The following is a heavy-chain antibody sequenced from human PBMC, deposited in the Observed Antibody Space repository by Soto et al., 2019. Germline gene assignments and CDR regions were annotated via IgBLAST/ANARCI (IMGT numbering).Heavy chain of an antibody. Sequence: ASVKVSCKASGGTFSSCAFNWVRQAPGQGLEWMGGIIPIFATASNAQKFQGRVTITADESTSTAYMELSRLRSADTAVYYCAIGTYSYDSIGYGGTFEIWGQGTRVTVSS. CDR3: AIGTYSYDSIGYGGTFEI. J-gene: IGHJ3*02. CDR2: IIPIFATA. CDR1: GGTFSSCA. D-gene: IGHD3-22*01. V-gene: IGHV1-69*13.